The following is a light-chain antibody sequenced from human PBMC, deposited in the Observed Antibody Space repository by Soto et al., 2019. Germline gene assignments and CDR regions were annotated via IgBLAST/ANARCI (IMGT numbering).Light chain of an antibody. CDR1: QGITTW. CDR2: AAS. Sequence: DIQMTQSPSTVSASVGDRVTITCRASQGITTWLAWYQQKPGKAPRLLIYAASSLQSEIPSRFSGSGSGTDFTLTISSLQPEDFAIYYCQQTDNFPLTFGGGTKVEIK. CDR3: QQTDNFPLT. V-gene: IGKV1-12*01. J-gene: IGKJ4*01.